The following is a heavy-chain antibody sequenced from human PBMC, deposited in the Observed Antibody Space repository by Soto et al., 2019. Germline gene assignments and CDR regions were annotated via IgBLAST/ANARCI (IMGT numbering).Heavy chain of an antibody. CDR2: ISSSSSSI. V-gene: IGHV3-21*01. CDR1: GFTFSSYS. Sequence: GGSLRLSCAASGFTFSSYSMNWVRQAPGKGLEWVSSISSSSSSIYYADPVKGRFTISRDNAKNSLYLQMDSLRAEDTAVYYCARDQRYYYDSSGYYSDYWGQGTLVTVSS. D-gene: IGHD3-22*01. CDR3: ARDQRYYYDSSGYYSDY. J-gene: IGHJ4*02.